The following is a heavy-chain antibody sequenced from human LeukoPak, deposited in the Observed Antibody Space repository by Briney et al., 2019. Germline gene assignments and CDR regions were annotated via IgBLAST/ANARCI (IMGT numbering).Heavy chain of an antibody. J-gene: IGHJ6*02. V-gene: IGHV3-33*01. D-gene: IGHD1-1*01. CDR3: ARNWSDVKSLNYYYFGIDV. Sequence: GRSLRLSCAASGFTFSIYGMYWVRQAPGKGLEWVAVIWYDGTNKYYGDSVEGRFTISRDNSKDTLYLQMNSLRAEDTAVYYCARNWSDVKSLNYYYFGIDVWGQGTTVTVSS. CDR2: IWYDGTNK. CDR1: GFTFSIYG.